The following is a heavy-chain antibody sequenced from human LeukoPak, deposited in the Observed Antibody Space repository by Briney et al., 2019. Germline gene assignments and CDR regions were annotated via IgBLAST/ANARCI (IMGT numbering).Heavy chain of an antibody. J-gene: IGHJ4*02. CDR2: IRYDGSNK. V-gene: IGHV3-30*02. CDR3: AKSIPAIAVAVSTRQ. CDR1: GFTFSSYD. D-gene: IGHD6-19*01. Sequence: GESLRLSCATSGFTFSSYDMHWVRQAPGKGLERVAFIRYDGSNKYYAASVKGRFTISRDNSKNTLYLQLNSLRTEDTAVYYCAKSIPAIAVAVSTRQWGQGTLVTVSS.